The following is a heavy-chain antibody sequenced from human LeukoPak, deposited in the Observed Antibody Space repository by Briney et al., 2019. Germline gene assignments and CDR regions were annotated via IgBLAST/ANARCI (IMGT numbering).Heavy chain of an antibody. CDR3: ARGSPLWFGELLSWWFDP. Sequence: SETLPLTCTVSGGSISSGSYYWSWIRQPAGKGLEWIGRIYTSGSTNYNPSLKSRVTISVDTSKNQFSLKLSSVTAADTAVYYCARGSPLWFGELLSWWFDPWGQGTLVTVSS. CDR2: IYTSGST. J-gene: IGHJ5*02. V-gene: IGHV4-61*02. CDR1: GGSISSGSYY. D-gene: IGHD3-10*01.